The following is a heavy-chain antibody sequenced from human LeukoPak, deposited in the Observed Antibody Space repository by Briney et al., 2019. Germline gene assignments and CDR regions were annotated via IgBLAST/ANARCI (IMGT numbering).Heavy chain of an antibody. CDR3: ARESETSGWYDY. CDR2: SGDGGST. V-gene: IGHV3-43*02. D-gene: IGHD6-19*01. Sequence: GGSLRLSCAAPGFIFDNYAIHWVRQAPGKGLEWVSLSGDGGSTFYADSVRGRFTTSRDNTRKSLSLQMSSLRSEDTALYYCARESETSGWYDYWGQGTLVTVSS. J-gene: IGHJ4*02. CDR1: GFIFDNYA.